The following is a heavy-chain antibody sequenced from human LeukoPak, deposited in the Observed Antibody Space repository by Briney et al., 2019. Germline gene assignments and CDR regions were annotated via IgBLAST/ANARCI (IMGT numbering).Heavy chain of an antibody. CDR1: GGSLSGYY. V-gene: IGHV4-34*01. CDR2: INHSGST. Sequence: SETLSLTCAVYGGSLSGYYWSWIRQPPGKGLEWIGEINHSGSTNYNPSLKSRVTISVDTSKNQFSLKLSSVTAADTAVYYCARVPLRYSDWPGSRAYYFDYWGQGTLVTVSS. D-gene: IGHD3-9*01. J-gene: IGHJ4*02. CDR3: ARVPLRYSDWPGSRAYYFDY.